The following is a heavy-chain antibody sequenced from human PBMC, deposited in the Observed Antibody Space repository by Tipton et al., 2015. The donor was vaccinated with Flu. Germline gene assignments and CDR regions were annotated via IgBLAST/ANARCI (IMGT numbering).Heavy chain of an antibody. CDR2: VHRSGSA. V-gene: IGHV4-38-2*01. J-gene: IGHJ5*02. D-gene: IGHD4-11*01. CDR1: VYSISSGYY. CDR3: ARRDYSNYVSGPKDWFDP. Sequence: TLSLTCAVSVYSISSGYYWGWIRRPPGRGLEWIGNVHRSGSAYYSPSFKSRVSMSVDTSRNQFSLKLSSVTAADAAVYYCARRDYSNYVSGPKDWFDPWGQGTLVTVSS.